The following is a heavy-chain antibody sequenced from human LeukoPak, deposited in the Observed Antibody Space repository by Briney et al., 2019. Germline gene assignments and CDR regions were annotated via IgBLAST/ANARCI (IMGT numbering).Heavy chain of an antibody. CDR1: GGSISSYY. CDR3: ARSGFHTYDY. V-gene: IGHV4-4*09. J-gene: IGHJ4*02. Sequence: PSETLSLTCTVSGGSISSYYWSWIRQPPGKGLEWIGYSSTSGSANYNPSLKSRVTISVDTSKNQFSLKLSSVTAADTAVYYCARSGFHTYDYWGQGTLVTVSS. CDR2: SSTSGSA. D-gene: IGHD3-9*01.